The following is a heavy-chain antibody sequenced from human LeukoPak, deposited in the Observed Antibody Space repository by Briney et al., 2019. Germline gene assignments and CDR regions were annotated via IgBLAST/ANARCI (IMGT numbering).Heavy chain of an antibody. CDR1: GGSISSYY. D-gene: IGHD3-22*01. J-gene: IGHJ4*02. CDR3: ARSVSGDRPMDY. Sequence: SETLSLTCTVSGGSISSYYWSWIRQPPGKGLEWIGYIYYSGSTNYNPSLKSRVTISVDTSKNQFSLKLSSVTAADTAMYYCARSVSGDRPMDYWGQGTLVTVSS. V-gene: IGHV4-59*01. CDR2: IYYSGST.